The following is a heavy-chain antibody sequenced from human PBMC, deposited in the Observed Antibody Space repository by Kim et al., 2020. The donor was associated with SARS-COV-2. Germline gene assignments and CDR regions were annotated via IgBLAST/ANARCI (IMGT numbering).Heavy chain of an antibody. Sequence: ASVKVSCKASGYTFTSYGISWVRQAPGQGLEWMGWISPYNGNRDYVKKFQGRVTMTTDTSTNTAYMDLRSLRSDDTAVYYCARDRGDYWGQGTLVTVSS. CDR3: ARDRGDY. CDR2: ISPYNGNR. J-gene: IGHJ4*02. V-gene: IGHV1-18*04. CDR1: GYTFTSYG. D-gene: IGHD3-10*01.